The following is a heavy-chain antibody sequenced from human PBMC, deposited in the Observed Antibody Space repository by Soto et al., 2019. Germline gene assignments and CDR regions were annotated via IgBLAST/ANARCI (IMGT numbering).Heavy chain of an antibody. CDR3: VKGDYFDFRTGHNLFDL. CDR2: ISHDGSNI. V-gene: IGHV3-74*01. Sequence: GGSLRLSCAASGFTFSIHWMHWVRQVPGKGLVWVSRISHDGSNIGYADSVKGRFTISRDDGKNTLYLQMNSLRAEDTAVYSCVKGDYFDFRTGHNLFDLCGLGTLVTVSS. D-gene: IGHD3-3*01. J-gene: IGHJ4*02. CDR1: GFTFSIHW.